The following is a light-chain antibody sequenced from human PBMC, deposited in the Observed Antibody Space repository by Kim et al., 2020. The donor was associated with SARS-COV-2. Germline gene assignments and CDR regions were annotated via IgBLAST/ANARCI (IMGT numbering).Light chain of an antibody. CDR3: QQYDTSKT. Sequence: LSPGERATLSCRASQTINDNYLAWYQQKPGQAPRPLIYDAFNRATGIPDRFSGSGSGTDFTLTISKLEPEDFAVYYCQQYDTSKTFGQGTKVDIK. J-gene: IGKJ1*01. CDR2: DAF. V-gene: IGKV3-20*01. CDR1: QTINDNY.